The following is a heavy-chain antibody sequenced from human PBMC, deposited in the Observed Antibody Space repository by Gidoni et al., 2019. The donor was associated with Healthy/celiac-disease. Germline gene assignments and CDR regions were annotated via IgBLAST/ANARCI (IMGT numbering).Heavy chain of an antibody. CDR3: TTDPGGDYVWGSYRPTEYYFDY. Sequence: EVQLVESGGGLVKPGGSLRLSCAASGFTFINAWMSWLRPAPGTRLGWGGRIKSKTDGGTTDYAAPVKGRFTISRDDSKNTLYLQMNSLKTEDTAVYYCTTDPGGDYVWGSYRPTEYYFDYWGQGTLVTVSS. CDR1: GFTFINAW. D-gene: IGHD3-16*02. V-gene: IGHV3-15*01. CDR2: IKSKTDGGTT. J-gene: IGHJ4*02.